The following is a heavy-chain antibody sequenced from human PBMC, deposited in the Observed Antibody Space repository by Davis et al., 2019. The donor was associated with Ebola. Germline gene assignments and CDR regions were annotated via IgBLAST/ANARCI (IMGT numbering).Heavy chain of an antibody. D-gene: IGHD3-10*01. V-gene: IGHV3-15*01. J-gene: IGHJ6*02. CDR1: EFTFSHVW. CDR2: IKSKSDGGTT. CDR3: ATGRRFGELSHPPYYYYRYGLDV. Sequence: GESLKISCATSEFTFSHVWVSWVRQAPGKGLEWVGRIKSKSDGGTTDYATPVRDRFTISRDDSNNTLYLQMNSLKIEDTAVYYCATGRRFGELSHPPYYYYRYGLDVWGQGTTVTVSS.